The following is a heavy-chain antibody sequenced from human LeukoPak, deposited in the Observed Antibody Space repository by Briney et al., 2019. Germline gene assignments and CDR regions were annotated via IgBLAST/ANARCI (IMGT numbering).Heavy chain of an antibody. Sequence: GGSLRLSCAASGLTFSSYWMSWVRQAPGKGLEWVANIKQDGSEKYYMDSVKGRFTISRDNAKNSLYLQMNSLRAEDTAVYYCARRKSTYYYDSSGYPLPDAFDIWGQGTMVTVSS. CDR1: GLTFSSYW. V-gene: IGHV3-7*01. J-gene: IGHJ3*02. CDR2: IKQDGSEK. CDR3: ARRKSTYYYDSSGYPLPDAFDI. D-gene: IGHD3-22*01.